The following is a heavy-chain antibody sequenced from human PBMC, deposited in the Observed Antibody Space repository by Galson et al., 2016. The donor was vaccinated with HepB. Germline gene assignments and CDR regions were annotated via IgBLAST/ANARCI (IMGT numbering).Heavy chain of an antibody. V-gene: IGHV4-59*01. D-gene: IGHD4-23*01. CDR1: GVSISSYY. J-gene: IGHJ2*01. CDR2: VYYNGHT. Sequence: SETLSLTCAVSGVSISSYYWSWIRQPPGKGLEWIGYVYYNGHTNYNSSLKSRVTISVDTSSNHFSLNLTSVTAADTAVYYWARDRGNLGSDLWGRGTLVTVSS. CDR3: ARDRGNLGSDL.